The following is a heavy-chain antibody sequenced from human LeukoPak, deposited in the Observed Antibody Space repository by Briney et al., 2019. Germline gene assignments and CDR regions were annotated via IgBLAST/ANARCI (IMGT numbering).Heavy chain of an antibody. Sequence: GASVKVSCKASGGTFSSYAISWVRQAPGQGLEWMGGIIPIFGTANYAQKFQGRVTITTDESTSTAYMELSSLRSEDTAVYYCARVLTLRGESWFDPWGQGTLVTVSS. CDR3: ARVLTLRGESWFDP. D-gene: IGHD3-16*01. CDR1: GGTFSSYA. J-gene: IGHJ5*02. V-gene: IGHV1-69*05. CDR2: IIPIFGTA.